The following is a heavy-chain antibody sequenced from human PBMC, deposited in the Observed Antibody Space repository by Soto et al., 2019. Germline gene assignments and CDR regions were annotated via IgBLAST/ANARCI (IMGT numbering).Heavy chain of an antibody. D-gene: IGHD6-19*01. V-gene: IGHV4-4*07. CDR3: VRESGGWHFDY. CDR1: GGSMSTYY. Sequence: PSETLSLTCTVSGGSMSTYYWSWIRQPAGKGLEWIGRIYTSGFTTYNLSLKSRLAMSVDTSKNQLSLRLSAVTAADPAVYYCVRESGGWHFDYWGQGILVTVSS. CDR2: IYTSGFT. J-gene: IGHJ4*02.